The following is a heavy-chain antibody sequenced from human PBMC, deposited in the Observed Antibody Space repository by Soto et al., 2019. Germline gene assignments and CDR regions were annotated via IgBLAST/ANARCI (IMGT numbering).Heavy chain of an antibody. CDR1: GGTFSSYA. J-gene: IGHJ6*02. Sequence: QVQLVQSGAEVKKPGSSEKVSWKASGGTFSSYAISWVRQAPGQGLEWMGGIIRIFGTADYAQKFQGRVTITADESTSTAYMELSSLRSEDTAVYYCATPPAGYYYYGMDVWGQGTTVTVSS. V-gene: IGHV1-69*12. CDR3: ATPPAGYYYYGMDV. CDR2: IIRIFGTA.